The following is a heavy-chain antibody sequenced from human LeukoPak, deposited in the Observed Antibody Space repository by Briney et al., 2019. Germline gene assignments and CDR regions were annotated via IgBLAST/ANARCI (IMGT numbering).Heavy chain of an antibody. D-gene: IGHD6-19*01. CDR2: INPNSGRT. CDR3: ARDFLSSGLYGGDY. Sequence: ASVKVSCKASGGTFSSYAISWVRQAPGQGLEWMGWINPNSGRTKHAQKFQGRVTLTRDTSISTAYMELSGLTSDDTAVYYCARDFLSSGLYGGDYWGQGTLVTVSS. J-gene: IGHJ4*02. V-gene: IGHV1-2*02. CDR1: GGTFSSYA.